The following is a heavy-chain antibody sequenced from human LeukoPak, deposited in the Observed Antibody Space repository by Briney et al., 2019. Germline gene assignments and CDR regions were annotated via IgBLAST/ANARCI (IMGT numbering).Heavy chain of an antibody. Sequence: GGSLKLSCAASGLTFSDFWMHWVRQPPGKGLVWVALVKGDGRTTIYADSVKGRFTISRDNAKNTLYLQMNSLRADDSGVYYCATGHSYGYDYWGQGVLVTVSS. CDR2: VKGDGRTT. CDR3: ATGHSYGYDY. D-gene: IGHD5-18*01. V-gene: IGHV3-74*01. CDR1: GLTFSDFW. J-gene: IGHJ4*02.